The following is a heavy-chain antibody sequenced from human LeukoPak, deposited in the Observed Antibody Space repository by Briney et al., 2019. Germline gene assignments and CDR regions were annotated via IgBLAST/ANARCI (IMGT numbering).Heavy chain of an antibody. Sequence: GGSLRLSCAASGFTFSSYSMSWVRQAPGKGLEWVANIKQDGSEKNYVGSVKGRFTIARDNAKNSLYLQMNSLRAEDTAVYYCAKFGQSRFADYWGQGTLVTVSS. J-gene: IGHJ4*02. V-gene: IGHV3-7*03. CDR3: AKFGQSRFADY. CDR1: GFTFSSYS. D-gene: IGHD3-10*01. CDR2: IKQDGSEK.